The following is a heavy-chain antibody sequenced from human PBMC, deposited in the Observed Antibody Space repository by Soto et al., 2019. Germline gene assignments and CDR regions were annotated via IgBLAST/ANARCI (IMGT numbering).Heavy chain of an antibody. CDR2: ISSGSSNI. V-gene: IGHV3-48*01. Sequence: GGSLRLSCAASGFSFSSYSMNWVRQAPGKGLEWVSYISSGSSNIYYADSVKGRFTISRDNAENSLYLQMNSLRAEDTAVYYCASRSTGRAFDIWGQGTMVTVSS. CDR3: ASRSTGRAFDI. J-gene: IGHJ3*02. CDR1: GFSFSSYS. D-gene: IGHD1-1*01.